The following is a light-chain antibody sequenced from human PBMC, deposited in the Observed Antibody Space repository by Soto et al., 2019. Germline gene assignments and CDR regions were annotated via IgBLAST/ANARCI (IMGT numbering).Light chain of an antibody. CDR1: QNIANNY. V-gene: IGKV3-20*01. CDR3: QQYGSSPWT. CDR2: DAS. Sequence: EAALTQSPGTLSLSPGARATLSCRASQNIANNYLTWYQQKPGQAPRVLIYDASTRATGIPDRFSGSGSGTDFTLTISRLEPEDSAVYYCQQYGSSPWTFGQGTKVDIK. J-gene: IGKJ1*01.